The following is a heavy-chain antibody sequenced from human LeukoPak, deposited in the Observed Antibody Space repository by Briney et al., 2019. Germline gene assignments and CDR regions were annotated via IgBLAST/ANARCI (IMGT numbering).Heavy chain of an antibody. Sequence: ASVKVSCKASGYTFTSYDFNWVRQATGQGLEWMGWMNPNSGNTGYAQKFQGRVTMTRNTSISTAYMELSSLRSEDTAVYYCARVYSGSYSNWFDPWGQGTLVTVSS. CDR2: MNPNSGNT. J-gene: IGHJ5*02. CDR3: ARVYSGSYSNWFDP. D-gene: IGHD1-26*01. V-gene: IGHV1-8*01. CDR1: GYTFTSYD.